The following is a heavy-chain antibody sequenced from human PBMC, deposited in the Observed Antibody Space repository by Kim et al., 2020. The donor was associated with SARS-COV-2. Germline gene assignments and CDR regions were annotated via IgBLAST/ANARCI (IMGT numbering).Heavy chain of an antibody. D-gene: IGHD3-10*01. Sequence: GGSLRLSCAASGFTFSSYAMSWVRQAPGKGLEWVSVISGSGDITYYADSVKGRFTISRDNSKNILYLQMNSLRAEDTALYYCAKDGVEDYGSGTYYDRVTDYWGKGTLLTVSS. CDR2: ISGSGDIT. V-gene: IGHV3-23*01. CDR1: GFTFSSYA. CDR3: AKDGVEDYGSGTYYDRVTDY. J-gene: IGHJ4*02.